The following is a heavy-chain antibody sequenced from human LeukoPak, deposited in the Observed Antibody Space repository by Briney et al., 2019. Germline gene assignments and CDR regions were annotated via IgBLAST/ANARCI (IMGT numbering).Heavy chain of an antibody. CDR2: IYYSGST. Sequence: PSETLSLTCTVSGGSISSYYWSWIRQPPGKGLEWIGYIYYSGSTNYNPSLKSRVTISVDTSKNQFSLKLSSVTAADTAVYYCARVVYRRDDSSGNYYVYGMDVWGQGTTVTVSS. CDR3: ARVVYRRDDSSGNYYVYGMDV. CDR1: GGSISSYY. V-gene: IGHV4-59*01. D-gene: IGHD3-22*01. J-gene: IGHJ6*02.